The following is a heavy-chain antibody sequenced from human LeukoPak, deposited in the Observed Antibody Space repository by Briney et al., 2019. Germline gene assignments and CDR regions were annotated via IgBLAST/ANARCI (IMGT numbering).Heavy chain of an antibody. CDR3: AGGFSTAAAGLFDY. Sequence: SETLSLTCTVSGGSISSYYWSWIRQPPGKGLEWIGYIYYSGSTNYNPSLKSRVTISVDTSKNQFSLKLSSVTAADTAVYYCAGGFSTAAAGLFDYWGQGTLVTVSS. CDR1: GGSISSYY. D-gene: IGHD6-13*01. J-gene: IGHJ4*02. V-gene: IGHV4-59*08. CDR2: IYYSGST.